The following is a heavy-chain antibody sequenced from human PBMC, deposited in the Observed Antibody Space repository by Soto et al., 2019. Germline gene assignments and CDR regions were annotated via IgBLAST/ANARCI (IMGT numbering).Heavy chain of an antibody. CDR2: IKQDGSKA. J-gene: IGHJ4*02. CDR3: ARDFYGGFSYGPGDS. Sequence: EVQLVESGGGLVQPGGSLRLSCVASGFAFWGDWMSWVRQAPGKGLEWVANIKQDGSKAQYLESVRGRFTISRDTSKSSVYLQMNSLRAEDTALYYCARDFYGGFSYGPGDSWGQGTLVTVSS. D-gene: IGHD2-15*01. CDR1: GFAFWGDW. V-gene: IGHV3-7*01.